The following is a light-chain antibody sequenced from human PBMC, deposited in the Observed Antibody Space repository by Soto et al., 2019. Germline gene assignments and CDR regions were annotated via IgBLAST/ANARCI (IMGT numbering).Light chain of an antibody. CDR1: QDISNY. Sequence: EIQMTQSPSSLSASVGDRVTITCRASQDISNYLAWYQQKPGKVPQLLVYDASTLQSGVPSRFSGSGSGTDFTITIRSLQPEDVATYYCQRYNGAPLTFGGGTKVEIK. CDR2: DAS. V-gene: IGKV1-27*01. J-gene: IGKJ4*01. CDR3: QRYNGAPLT.